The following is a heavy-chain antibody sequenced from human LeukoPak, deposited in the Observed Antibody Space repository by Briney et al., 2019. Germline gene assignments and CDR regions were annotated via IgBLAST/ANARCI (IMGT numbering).Heavy chain of an antibody. Sequence: KPSETLSLTCRVSGASVSNYYWSWIRQPPGKGLEWIGYIYYSGSTNYNPSLKSRVTISVDTSKNQFSLKLSSVTAADTAVYYCAARIAVGVFDYWGQGTLVTVSS. CDR2: IYYSGST. V-gene: IGHV4-59*02. CDR3: AARIAVGVFDY. J-gene: IGHJ4*02. D-gene: IGHD6-19*01. CDR1: GASVSNYY.